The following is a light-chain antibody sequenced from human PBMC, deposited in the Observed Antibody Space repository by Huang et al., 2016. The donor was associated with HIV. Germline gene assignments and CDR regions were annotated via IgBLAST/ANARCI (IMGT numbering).Light chain of an antibody. J-gene: IGKJ1*01. CDR3: QQSHTTPRT. Sequence: DIQMTQSPSSLSASVGDRVTVTCRASQTISRDLNWYQQKPGKAPNLLIFAATSLQGGVPSRFSGSGSRTDFTLTISSLQPEDFATYYCQQSHTTPRTFGQGTKVEIK. CDR2: AAT. CDR1: QTISRD. V-gene: IGKV1-39*01.